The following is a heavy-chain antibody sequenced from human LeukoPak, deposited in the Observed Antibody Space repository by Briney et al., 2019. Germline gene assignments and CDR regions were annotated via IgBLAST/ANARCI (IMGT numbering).Heavy chain of an antibody. J-gene: IGHJ6*02. CDR2: LDSDASIT. CDR1: GFTFSGNL. CDR3: ARVPGYSGYFYGMDV. Sequence: GGSLRLSCAASGFTFSGNLMHWVRQAPGKGLVWVSRLDSDASITNYADSAKGRFTISSDNAKNTLYLQMNSLTAEDTAVYYCARVPGYSGYFYGMDVWGQGTTVTVSS. D-gene: IGHD5-12*01. V-gene: IGHV3-74*01.